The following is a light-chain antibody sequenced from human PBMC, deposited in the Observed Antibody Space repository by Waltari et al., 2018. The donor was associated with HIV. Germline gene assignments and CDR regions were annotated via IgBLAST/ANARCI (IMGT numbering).Light chain of an antibody. CDR3: CAYAGSYTL. V-gene: IGLV2-11*01. J-gene: IGLJ3*02. CDR1: SSGFGGYNY. Sequence: QSALTQPRSVSGSPGQSVTISCTGTSSGFGGYNYVSWYPQHPNKAPKLMIYDVTKRSSWVPDRFSGSKSGNTASLTISGLQADDEAEYYCCAYAGSYTLFGGGTKVTVL. CDR2: DVT.